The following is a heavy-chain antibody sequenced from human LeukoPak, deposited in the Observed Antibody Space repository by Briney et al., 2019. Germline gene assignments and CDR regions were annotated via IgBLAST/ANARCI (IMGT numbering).Heavy chain of an antibody. J-gene: IGHJ4*02. CDR1: GGSISSADYY. CDR2: IYYSGST. CDR3: ARGRGVGATAYFDY. Sequence: SQTLSLTCTVSGGSISSADYYWSRIRQPPGKGLEWIGYIYYSGSTSYNPSLKSRVTISEDTSKNQFSLKLSSVTAADTAVYYCARGRGVGATAYFDYLGQGTLVTVSP. D-gene: IGHD1-26*01. V-gene: IGHV4-30-4*08.